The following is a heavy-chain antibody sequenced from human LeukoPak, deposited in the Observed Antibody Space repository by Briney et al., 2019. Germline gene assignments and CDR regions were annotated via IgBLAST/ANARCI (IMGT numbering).Heavy chain of an antibody. CDR2: ITPILGIA. D-gene: IGHD3-3*01. Sequence: SVKVSCKASGGTFSSYAISWVRQAPGQGLEWMGRITPILGIANYAQKFQGRVTITADKSTSTAYMELSSLRSEDTAVYYCARGGVDFWSGYPLHFDYWGQGTLVTVSS. V-gene: IGHV1-69*04. CDR1: GGTFSSYA. J-gene: IGHJ4*02. CDR3: ARGGVDFWSGYPLHFDY.